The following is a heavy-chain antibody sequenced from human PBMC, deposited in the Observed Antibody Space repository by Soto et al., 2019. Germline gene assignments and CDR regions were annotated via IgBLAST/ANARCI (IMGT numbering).Heavy chain of an antibody. D-gene: IGHD3-16*01. Sequence: ASVKVSCKTSGCTSSNYAVSWVRQAPGQGLEWVGRIIPIYETAKYAQKFQGRVTITVDESTSTAYMELSSLRSDDTAVYYCVREGVGASRVDYWGQGTLVTVSS. J-gene: IGHJ4*02. CDR2: IIPIYETA. CDR3: VREGVGASRVDY. V-gene: IGHV1-69*13. CDR1: GCTSSNYA.